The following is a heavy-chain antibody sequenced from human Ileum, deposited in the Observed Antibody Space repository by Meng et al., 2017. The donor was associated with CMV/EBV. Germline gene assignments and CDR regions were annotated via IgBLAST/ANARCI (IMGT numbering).Heavy chain of an antibody. J-gene: IGHJ4*02. D-gene: IGHD2-2*02. Sequence: GESLKISCAASGFTFSSYGMHWVRQAPGKGLEWVAFIRYDGSNKYYADSVKGRFTISRDNSKNTLYLQMNSLRAEDTAVYYCAKDEDSVYQLLYDWGQGTLVTVSS. CDR1: GFTFSSYG. V-gene: IGHV3-30*02. CDR3: AKDEDSVYQLLYD. CDR2: IRYDGSNK.